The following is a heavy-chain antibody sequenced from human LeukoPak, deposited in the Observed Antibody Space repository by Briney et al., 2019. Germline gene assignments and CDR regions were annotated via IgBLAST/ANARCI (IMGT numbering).Heavy chain of an antibody. CDR3: ARHREMATIYFDY. CDR2: IHNSGTT. V-gene: IGHV4-39*01. Sequence: SETLSLTCTVSGGSIGRSSYYWGWIRQPPGKGLEWIGSIHNSGTTYYNPSLKSRVTISVDTSKNQFSLKLSSVTAADTASYYCARHREMATIYFDYWGQGTLVTVSS. CDR1: GGSIGRSSYY. D-gene: IGHD5-24*01. J-gene: IGHJ4*02.